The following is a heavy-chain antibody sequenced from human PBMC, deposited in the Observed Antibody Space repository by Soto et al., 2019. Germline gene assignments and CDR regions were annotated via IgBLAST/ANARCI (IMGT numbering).Heavy chain of an antibody. D-gene: IGHD3-10*01. V-gene: IGHV6-1*01. CDR2: TYYRSKWYN. CDR1: GDSVSSNSAA. Sequence: SQTLSLTCXISGDSVSSNSAAWNWIRQSPSRGLEWLGRTYYRSKWYNDYAVSVKSRITINPDTSKNQFSLQLNSVTPEDTAVYYCARDSRRVGYYYGSGSSLYYYYGMDVWGQGTTVTVSS. CDR3: ARDSRRVGYYYGSGSSLYYYYGMDV. J-gene: IGHJ6*02.